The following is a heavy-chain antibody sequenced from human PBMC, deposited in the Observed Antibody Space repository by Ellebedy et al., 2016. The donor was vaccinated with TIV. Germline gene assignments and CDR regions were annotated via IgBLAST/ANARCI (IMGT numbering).Heavy chain of an antibody. Sequence: PGGSLRLSCAASGFTSSNYWTDWVSQAPGKGLEWVANIKQDGSEKYYVDSVKGRFTISRDNAKNSLYLQMNSLRAEDTAMYYCSTSPNFWGQGTLVTVSS. CDR1: GFTSSNYW. CDR2: IKQDGSEK. CDR3: STSPNF. J-gene: IGHJ4*02. V-gene: IGHV3-7*01.